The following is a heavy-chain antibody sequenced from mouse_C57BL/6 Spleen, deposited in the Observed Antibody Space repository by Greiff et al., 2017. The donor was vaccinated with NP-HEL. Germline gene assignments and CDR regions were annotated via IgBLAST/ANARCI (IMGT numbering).Heavy chain of an antibody. D-gene: IGHD4-1*01. CDR1: GFTFSSYA. V-gene: IGHV5-4*01. CDR2: ISDGGSYT. J-gene: IGHJ2*01. Sequence: EVQVVESGGGLVKPGGSLKLSCAASGFTFSSYAMSWVRQTPEKRLEWVATISDGGSYTYYPDNVKGRFTISRDNAKNNLYLQMSHLKSEDTAMYYCARGGTGTFDYWGQSTTLTVSS. CDR3: ARGGTGTFDY.